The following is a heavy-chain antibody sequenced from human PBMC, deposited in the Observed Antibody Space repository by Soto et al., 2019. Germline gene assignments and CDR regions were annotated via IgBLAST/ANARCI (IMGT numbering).Heavy chain of an antibody. V-gene: IGHV4-39*01. J-gene: IGHJ4*02. Sequence: NPSETLSLTCTVSGGSISSSIYYWGWIRQPPGKGLEWIGSIYYIGSTYYNPSLKSRVTISVDTSKNQFSLKLSSVTAADTAVCYCARQAVHGDYPLFDYWGQGPMVTVSS. CDR2: IYYIGST. CDR1: GGSISSSIYY. CDR3: ARQAVHGDYPLFDY. D-gene: IGHD3-10*01.